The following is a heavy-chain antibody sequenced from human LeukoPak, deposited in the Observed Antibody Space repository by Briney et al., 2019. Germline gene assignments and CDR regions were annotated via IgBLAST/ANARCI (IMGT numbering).Heavy chain of an antibody. CDR1: GGSISSYC. Sequence: SETLSLTCTVSGGSISSYCWSWIRQPPGKGLEWIGYIYYSGSTNYNPSLKSRVTISVDTSKNQFSLKLSSVTAADTAVYYCARGWFDPWGQGTPVTVSS. CDR2: IYYSGST. CDR3: ARGWFDP. J-gene: IGHJ5*02. V-gene: IGHV4-59*01.